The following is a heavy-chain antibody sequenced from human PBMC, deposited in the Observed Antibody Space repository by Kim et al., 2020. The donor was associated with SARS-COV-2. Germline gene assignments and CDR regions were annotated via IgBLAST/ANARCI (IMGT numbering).Heavy chain of an antibody. Sequence: SETLSLTCTVSGGSISSSSYFWGWIRQPPGKGLEWIGSIYDSGNTYYNPSLESRVTMSVDTSENQFSLKLNSVTAADTAVYYCARDGSYYGYFDYWGQGT. CDR3: ARDGSYYGYFDY. CDR1: GGSISSSSYF. D-gene: IGHD1-26*01. CDR2: IYDSGNT. V-gene: IGHV4-39*02. J-gene: IGHJ4*02.